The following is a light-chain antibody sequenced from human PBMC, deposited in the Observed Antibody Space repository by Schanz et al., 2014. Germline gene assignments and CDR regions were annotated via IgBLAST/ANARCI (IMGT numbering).Light chain of an antibody. CDR3: SSYAGSSTWV. V-gene: IGLV2-8*01. Sequence: QSALTQPRSVSGSPGQSVTISCTGTSSDVGGYNYVSWYQQHPGKAPKLMIYEVNKRPSGVPDRFSGSKSGDTASLTVSGLQAEDDADYYCSSYAGSSTWVFGGGTKLTVL. CDR2: EVN. J-gene: IGLJ3*02. CDR1: SSDVGGYNY.